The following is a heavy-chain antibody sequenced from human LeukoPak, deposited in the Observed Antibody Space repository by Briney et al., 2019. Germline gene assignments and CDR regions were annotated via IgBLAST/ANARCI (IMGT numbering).Heavy chain of an antibody. CDR2: IIPIFGTA. J-gene: IGHJ3*02. V-gene: IGHV1-69*01. CDR1: GGTFSSYA. D-gene: IGHD3-10*01. CDR3: ARGQWGITMVRGLNAFDI. Sequence: SVKVSCKASGGTFSSYAISWVRQAPGQGLEWMGGIIPIFGTANYAQKFQGRVTITADESTSTAYMELGSLRSEDTAVYYCARGQWGITMVRGLNAFDIWGQGTMVTVSS.